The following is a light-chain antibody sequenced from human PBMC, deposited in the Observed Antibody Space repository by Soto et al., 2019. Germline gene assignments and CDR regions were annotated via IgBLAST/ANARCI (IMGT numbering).Light chain of an antibody. CDR3: SSYAGSNNSLYV. J-gene: IGLJ1*01. Sequence: QSVLTQPPSASGAPGQAVTISCNGTSSDVGGYNYVSWYQQHPGKAPKLMIYEVSKRPSGVPDRFSGSKSGNTASLTVSGLQAEDEADYYCSSYAGSNNSLYVFGTGTKVTVL. CDR2: EVS. CDR1: SSDVGGYNY. V-gene: IGLV2-8*01.